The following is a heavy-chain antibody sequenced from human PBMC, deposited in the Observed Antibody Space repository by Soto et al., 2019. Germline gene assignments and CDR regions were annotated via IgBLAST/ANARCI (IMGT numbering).Heavy chain of an antibody. D-gene: IGHD2-15*01. Sequence: EVQLSQSGGGLVQPGGSLRLSCAASGFTFSNYAINWVRQAPGRGLEWVSLISAGGDRPHYADSVKGRFTVSRDNPKSTVFLQMSGLTAEDKAIYHCAIGSPASSAAFTPPLIPNDYWGQGTLVTVSS. V-gene: IGHV3-23*01. CDR2: ISAGGDRP. J-gene: IGHJ4*02. CDR3: AIGSPASSAAFTPPLIPNDY. CDR1: GFTFSNYA.